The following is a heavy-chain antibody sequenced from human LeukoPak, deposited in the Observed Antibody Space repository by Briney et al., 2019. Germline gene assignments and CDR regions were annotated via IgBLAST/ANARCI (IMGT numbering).Heavy chain of an antibody. CDR3: AKDYSNYSMGY. J-gene: IGHJ4*02. V-gene: IGHV1-69-2*01. D-gene: IGHD4-11*01. Sequence: ASVKVSCKVSGYTFTDYYMHWVQQAPGKGLEWMSLINPEDGETIYAEKFQGRVTITADTSTDTAYMQLSSLRSEDTSVYYCAKDYSNYSMGYWGQGTLVTVSS. CDR1: GYTFTDYY. CDR2: INPEDGET.